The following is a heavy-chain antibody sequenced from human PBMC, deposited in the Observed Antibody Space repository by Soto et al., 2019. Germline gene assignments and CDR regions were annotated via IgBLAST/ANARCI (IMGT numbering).Heavy chain of an antibody. J-gene: IGHJ3*02. CDR1: GGSISGYF. Sequence: QLQLQESGPGLVKPSETLSLICTVSGGSISGYFWSWVRQPAGKGLEWIGRIYSAGSTNYNPSLKSRVTMSVDTSQNQFPLKLTSVTAADTAMYYCVRGDVFDIWGRGTMGTVSS. D-gene: IGHD3-16*01. CDR3: VRGDVFDI. V-gene: IGHV4-4*07. CDR2: IYSAGST.